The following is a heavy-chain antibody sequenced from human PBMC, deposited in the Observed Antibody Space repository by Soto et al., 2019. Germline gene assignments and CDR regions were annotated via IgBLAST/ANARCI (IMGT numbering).Heavy chain of an antibody. J-gene: IGHJ4*01. CDR2: IYYSGST. CDR1: GGSISSDGNY. CDR3: AGGSSSGWSLRFEY. D-gene: IGHD6-19*01. Sequence: SETLSLTCTVSGGSISSDGNYWSWIRQHPGKGLEWIGYIYYSGSTNYNPSLKSRVTISVDTSKNQFSLKLNSVTAADTAVYYCAGGSSSGWSLRFEYLGQGTLVDVSS. V-gene: IGHV4-31*03.